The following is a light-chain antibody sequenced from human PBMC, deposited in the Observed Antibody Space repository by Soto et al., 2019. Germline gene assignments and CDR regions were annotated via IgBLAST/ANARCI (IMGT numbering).Light chain of an antibody. J-gene: IGLJ2*01. V-gene: IGLV2-14*01. CDR3: SSYTSSSPDPFVV. CDR2: DVS. CDR1: SSDVGGYNY. Sequence: QSVLTQPASVSGSPGQSITISCTGTSSDVGGYNYVSWYQQHPGKAPKLMIYDVSNRPSGVSNRFSGSKSGNTASLTISGLQAEDEADYYCSSYTSSSPDPFVVFCGGTKLTVL.